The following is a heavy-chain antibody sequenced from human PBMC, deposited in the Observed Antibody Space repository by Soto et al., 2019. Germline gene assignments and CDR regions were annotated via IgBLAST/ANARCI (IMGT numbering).Heavy chain of an antibody. D-gene: IGHD3-16*02. CDR2: IKSKTDGGTT. V-gene: IGHV3-15*01. J-gene: IGHJ4*02. Sequence: EVQLVESGGGLVKPGGSLRLSCAASGFTFSNAWMSWVRQAPGKGLEWVGRIKSKTDGGTTDYAAPVKGRFTISRDDSKNTLYRQMNSLKTEDTAVYYCTPDPDIGGSYRFEWWWGYWGQGTLVTVSS. CDR1: GFTFSNAW. CDR3: TPDPDIGGSYRFEWWWGY.